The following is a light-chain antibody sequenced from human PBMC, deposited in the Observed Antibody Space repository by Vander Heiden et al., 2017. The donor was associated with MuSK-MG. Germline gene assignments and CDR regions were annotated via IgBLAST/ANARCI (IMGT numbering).Light chain of an antibody. J-gene: IGKJ4*01. CDR2: DAS. CDR3: QQYNNLRS. Sequence: DIQMAQSPSSLSASVGDRVTITCQARQDISNYLNWYQQKPGTAPKLLIYDASKLETGAPSLFSGSASATDFTFTISLLQPEVIATYCCQQYNNLRSFGGGTKVEIK. V-gene: IGKV1-33*01. CDR1: QDISNY.